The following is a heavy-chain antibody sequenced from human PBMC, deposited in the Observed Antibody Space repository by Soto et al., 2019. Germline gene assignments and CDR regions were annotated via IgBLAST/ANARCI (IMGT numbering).Heavy chain of an antibody. D-gene: IGHD3-10*01. V-gene: IGHV3-66*01. Sequence: GGSLRLSCAASGFTVSSNYMSWVRQAPGKGLEWVSVIYSGGSTYYADSVKGRFTISRDNSKNTLYLQMNSLRAEDTAVYYCAMYGSGSYLTYWGQGTLVTVSS. CDR1: GFTVSSNY. CDR3: AMYGSGSYLTY. J-gene: IGHJ4*02. CDR2: IYSGGST.